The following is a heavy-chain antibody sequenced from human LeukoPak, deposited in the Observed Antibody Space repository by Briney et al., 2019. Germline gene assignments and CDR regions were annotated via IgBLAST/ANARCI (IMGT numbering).Heavy chain of an antibody. CDR2: ISSSSSYI. CDR3: ARDLVVEPAAMGAYYYYYGMDV. D-gene: IGHD2-2*01. V-gene: IGHV3-21*01. J-gene: IGHJ6*02. CDR1: GFTFSGYS. Sequence: GGSLRLSCAASGFTFSGYSMNWVRQAPGKGLEWVSSISSSSSYIYYADSVKGRFTISRDNAKNSLYLQMNSLRAEDTAVYYCARDLVVEPAAMGAYYYYYGMDVWGQGTTVTVSS.